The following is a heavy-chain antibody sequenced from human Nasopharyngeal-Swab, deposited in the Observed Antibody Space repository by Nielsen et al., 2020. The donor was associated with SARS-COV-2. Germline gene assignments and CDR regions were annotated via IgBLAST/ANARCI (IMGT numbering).Heavy chain of an antibody. Sequence: GSLTLSCAVYGGSFSSYYWSWIRQPPGKGLEWIGEINHSGSTNYNPSLKSRVTITVDTSKNQFSLKLTSVTAADTAVYYCARLAGTNWFDPWGQGTLVTVSS. CDR1: GGSFSSYY. J-gene: IGHJ5*02. V-gene: IGHV4-34*01. CDR2: INHSGST. D-gene: IGHD6-13*01. CDR3: ARLAGTNWFDP.